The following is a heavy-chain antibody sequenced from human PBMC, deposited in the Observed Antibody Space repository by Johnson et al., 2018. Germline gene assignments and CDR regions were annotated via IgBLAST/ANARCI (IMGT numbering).Heavy chain of an antibody. CDR1: GFTFSIYA. CDR2: ISHDGSNK. D-gene: IGHD4-17*01. CDR3: ARDCLAYADYGCFQD. J-gene: IGHJ1*01. V-gene: IGHV3-30-3*01. Sequence: QVQLVESGGGLVQPGGSLRLSCVASGFTFSIYAMHWVRQAPGKGLVWVAVISHDGSNKSYGESCEGRFTISRDKSQNTLYLQMNRLIIEGPAVFYCARDCLAYADYGCFQDWGQGTLVSVSS.